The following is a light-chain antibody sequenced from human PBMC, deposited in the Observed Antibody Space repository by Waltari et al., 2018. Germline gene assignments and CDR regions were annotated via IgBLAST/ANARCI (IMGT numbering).Light chain of an antibody. J-gene: IGLJ1*01. CDR3: QAWDSSTPFV. Sequence: SYELTQPPSVSVSPGQTASIACSGHNLEDNYVSWYQQKSGQSPVLVIYKDNKRPSGIPVRFSGSNSGNTATLTISGTQAMDEADYYCQAWDSSTPFVFGTGTKVTVL. CDR2: KDN. CDR1: NLEDNY. V-gene: IGLV3-1*01.